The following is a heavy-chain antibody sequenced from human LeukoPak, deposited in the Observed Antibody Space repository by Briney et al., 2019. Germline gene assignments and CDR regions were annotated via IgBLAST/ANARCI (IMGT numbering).Heavy chain of an antibody. V-gene: IGHV3-15*01. CDR1: GFPSTNAW. D-gene: IGHD2/OR15-2a*01. J-gene: IGHJ5*02. CDR2: IKTKTEGETT. CDR3: IQYLAS. Sequence: KPGGSLRLSTAASGFPSTNAWISWFRQAPGKGLEWVGHIKTKTEGETTAYAAPVKGGFSISRDDSINTLYLQMNSLTTEDTAVYFCIQYLASWGQGTLVTVSS.